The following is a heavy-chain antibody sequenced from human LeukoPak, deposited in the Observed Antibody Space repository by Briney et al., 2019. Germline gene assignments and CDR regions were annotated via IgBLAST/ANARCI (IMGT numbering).Heavy chain of an antibody. V-gene: IGHV4-4*02. CDR1: GGSISSSAW. J-gene: IGHJ4*02. CDR3: ARDLGSSWFEPLDY. D-gene: IGHD6-13*01. CDR2: VYHSGST. Sequence: SETLSLTCAVSGGSISSSAWWSGVRQPPGKGLEWIGEVYHSGSTNYNSFLKSRVTISVDKSKNQFSLKLTSATAADTAVYYCARDLGSSWFEPLDYWGQGILVIVSS.